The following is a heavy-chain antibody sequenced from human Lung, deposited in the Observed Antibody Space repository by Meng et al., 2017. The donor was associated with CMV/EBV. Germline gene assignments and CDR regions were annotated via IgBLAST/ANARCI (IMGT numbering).Heavy chain of an antibody. Sequence: ESXKISXAASGFTFSRYWMHWARQAPGKGLVWVSRINNDESRKTYADSVKGRFTISRDSAKNTLYLQMNSLRAEDTAVYYCARERFDYGDYGLDYWGQRTLVTVSS. CDR3: ARERFDYGDYGLDY. D-gene: IGHD4-17*01. CDR2: INNDESRK. V-gene: IGHV3-74*01. CDR1: GFTFSRYW. J-gene: IGHJ4*02.